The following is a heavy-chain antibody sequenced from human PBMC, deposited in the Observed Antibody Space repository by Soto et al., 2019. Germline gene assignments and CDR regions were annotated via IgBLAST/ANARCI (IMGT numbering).Heavy chain of an antibody. V-gene: IGHV1-2*04. D-gene: IGHD3-3*01. CDR1: GYTFTGYY. CDR3: ARDTKITIFGVVRWYGMDV. Sequence: ASVKVSCKASGYTFTGYYMHWVRQAPGQGLEWMGWINPNSGGTNYAQKFQGWVTMTRDTSISTAYMELSRLRSDDTAVYYCARDTKITIFGVVRWYGMDVWGQGTTVTVSS. CDR2: INPNSGGT. J-gene: IGHJ6*02.